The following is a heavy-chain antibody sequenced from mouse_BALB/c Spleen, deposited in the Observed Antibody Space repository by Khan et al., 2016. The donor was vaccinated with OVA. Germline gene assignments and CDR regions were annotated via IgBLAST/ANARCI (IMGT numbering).Heavy chain of an antibody. V-gene: IGHV1-80*01. CDR3: ARYFGSRFAY. Sequence: QVQLKESGAELVRPGSSVKISCKASGYTFSSSWMNWVKHRSGQGLEWIGQIYPGNDDTDYNGKFKGKATLTADKSSRTAYMQLTSLTSEDSAVYFCARYFGSRFAYWGQGTLVTVST. D-gene: IGHD1-1*01. CDR2: IYPGNDDT. CDR1: GYTFSSSW. J-gene: IGHJ3*01.